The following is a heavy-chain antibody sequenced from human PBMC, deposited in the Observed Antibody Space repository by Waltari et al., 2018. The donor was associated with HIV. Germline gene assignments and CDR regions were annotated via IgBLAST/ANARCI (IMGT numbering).Heavy chain of an antibody. Sequence: QLQLQESGPGLVKPSETLSLTCTVSGGSISSSSYYWGWIRQPPGKGLEWIGSIYYSGSTYYNPSLKSRVTISVDTSKNQFSLKLSSVTAADTAVYYCARAEGGIAVAGDTLGVWYYYGMDVWGQGTTVTVSS. V-gene: IGHV4-39*07. CDR2: IYYSGST. CDR1: GGSISSSSYY. D-gene: IGHD6-19*01. CDR3: ARAEGGIAVAGDTLGVWYYYGMDV. J-gene: IGHJ6*02.